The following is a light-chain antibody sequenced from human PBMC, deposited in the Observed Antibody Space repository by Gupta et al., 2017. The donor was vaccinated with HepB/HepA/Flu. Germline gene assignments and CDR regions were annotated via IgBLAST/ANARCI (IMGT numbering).Light chain of an antibody. CDR2: GKN. V-gene: IGLV3-19*01. Sequence: SSELTQDPAVSVALGQTVRITCQGDSLRTYYASWYQQKPGQAPVLVIYGKNNRPSGITDRFACYSAGTTAYSTTKGAQAEDEAYYYGTYQDSSSYLLVFGTGTKLTVL. J-gene: IGLJ1*01. CDR1: SLRTYY. CDR3: TYQDSSSYLLV.